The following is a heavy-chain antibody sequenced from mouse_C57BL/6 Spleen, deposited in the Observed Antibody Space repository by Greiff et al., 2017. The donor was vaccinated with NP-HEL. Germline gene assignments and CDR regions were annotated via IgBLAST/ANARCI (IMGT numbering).Heavy chain of an antibody. V-gene: IGHV1-82*01. CDR2: IYPGDGDT. CDR3: ARYYSNYEEYAMDY. CDR1: GYAFSSSW. D-gene: IGHD2-5*01. Sequence: QVQLQQSGPELVKPGASVKISCKASGYAFSSSWMNWVKQRPGTGLEWIGRIYPGDGDTNYNGKFKGKATLTADKSSSTAYMQLSSLTSEDSAVYFCARYYSNYEEYAMDYWGQGTSVTVSS. J-gene: IGHJ4*01.